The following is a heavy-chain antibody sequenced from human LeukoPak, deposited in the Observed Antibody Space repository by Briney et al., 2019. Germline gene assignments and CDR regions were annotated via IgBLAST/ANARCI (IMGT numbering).Heavy chain of an antibody. Sequence: GGSLRLSCAASGFTFSSYAMSWVRQAPGKGLEWVSGIRGSGDITYYADSVKGRFTISRDNFKNTLYLQMNSLIAEDTAVYYCAKTRIVCTSVSCPGGGFDYWGHGTLVTVSS. CDR1: GFTFSSYA. CDR3: AKTRIVCTSVSCPGGGFDY. D-gene: IGHD2-2*01. J-gene: IGHJ4*01. V-gene: IGHV3-23*01. CDR2: IRGSGDIT.